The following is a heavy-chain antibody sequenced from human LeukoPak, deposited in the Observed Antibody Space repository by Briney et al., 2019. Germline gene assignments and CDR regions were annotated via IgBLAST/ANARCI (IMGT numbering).Heavy chain of an antibody. CDR2: INPNSGGT. CDR1: GYTFTGYY. J-gene: IGHJ4*02. CDR3: ARDSDSIVVVTASEFDC. Sequence: ASVKVSCKASGYTFTGYYMHWVRQAPGQGLEWMGWINPNSGGTNYAQKFQGRVTMTRDTSISTAYMELSRLTSDDTAVYYCARDSDSIVVVTASEFDCWGQGTLVTVSS. V-gene: IGHV1-2*02. D-gene: IGHD2-21*02.